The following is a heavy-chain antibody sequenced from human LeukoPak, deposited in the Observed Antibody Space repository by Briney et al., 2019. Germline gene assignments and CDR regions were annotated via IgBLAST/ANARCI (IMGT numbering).Heavy chain of an antibody. D-gene: IGHD6-19*01. V-gene: IGHV3-48*03. CDR2: ISSSGSTI. J-gene: IGHJ4*02. CDR3: ARRDSSGWYPPNW. CDR1: GFTFSSYE. Sequence: GGSLRLSCAASGFTFSSYEMNWVRQAPGKGLEWVSYISSSGSTIYYADSVKGRFTISRDNAKNSLYLQMNSLRAEDTAVYYCARRDSSGWYPPNWWGQGILVTVSS.